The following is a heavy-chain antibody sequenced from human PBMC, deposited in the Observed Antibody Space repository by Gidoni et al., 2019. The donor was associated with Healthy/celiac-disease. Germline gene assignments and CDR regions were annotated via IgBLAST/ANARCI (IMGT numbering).Heavy chain of an antibody. V-gene: IGHV3-13*01. Sequence: EVQLVESGGGLVQPGGSLSLSCAASGFTFSSYDMHWVRQATGKGLEWVSAIGPAGDTYYPGSVKGRFTISRENAKNSLYLQMNSLRAGDTAVYYCASAPRDFGVGTGYYGMDVWGQGTTVTVSS. CDR1: GFTFSSYD. D-gene: IGHD3-3*01. CDR2: IGPAGDT. J-gene: IGHJ6*02. CDR3: ASAPRDFGVGTGYYGMDV.